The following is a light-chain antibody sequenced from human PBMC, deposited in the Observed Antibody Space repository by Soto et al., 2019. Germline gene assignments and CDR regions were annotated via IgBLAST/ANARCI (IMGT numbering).Light chain of an antibody. Sequence: DIQMTQSPSSLSASVGDRVTITCRASQTITNYLNWYQQQSGKAPKLLIYATDTLQSGVPSRFSGSGSGTDYTLTISSLQSEDFAVYYCQQYNNWPPYTFGQGTKLEIK. CDR2: ATD. CDR1: QTITNY. V-gene: IGKV1-39*01. J-gene: IGKJ2*01. CDR3: QQYNNWPPYT.